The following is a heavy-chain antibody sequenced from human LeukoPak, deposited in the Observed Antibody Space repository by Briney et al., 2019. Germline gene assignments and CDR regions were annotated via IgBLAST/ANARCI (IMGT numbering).Heavy chain of an antibody. J-gene: IGHJ4*02. V-gene: IGHV3-21*05. D-gene: IGHD2-2*01. CDR1: GFTFSSYS. CDR3: ARIQCIVVVPAAGDCRDY. Sequence: PGGSLRLSCAASGFTFSSYSMNWVRQAPGKGLEWVSYISSSSSYIYYADSVKGRFTISRDNAKNSLYLQMNSLRAEDTAVYYCARIQCIVVVPAAGDCRDYWGQGTLVTVSS. CDR2: ISSSSSYI.